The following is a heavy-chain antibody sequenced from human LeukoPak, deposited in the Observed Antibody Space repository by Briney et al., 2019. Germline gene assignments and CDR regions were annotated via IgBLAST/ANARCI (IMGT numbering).Heavy chain of an antibody. D-gene: IGHD2-2*01. CDR2: LDESGSAT. J-gene: IGHJ4*02. V-gene: IGHV3-23*05. CDR1: GFTFSSYA. Sequence: GGSLRLSCAASGFTFSSYAMSWVRQAPGEGLGWVSSLDESGSATYYVDSVKGRFTISRDNSTNTLYLQMDSLRAEDTAVYYCAKKGSLVSPGNYFDYWGQGTLVTVSS. CDR3: AKKGSLVSPGNYFDY.